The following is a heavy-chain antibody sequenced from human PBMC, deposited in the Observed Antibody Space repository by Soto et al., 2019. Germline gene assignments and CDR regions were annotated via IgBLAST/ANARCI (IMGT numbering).Heavy chain of an antibody. D-gene: IGHD3-9*01. CDR1: GGTFSRHA. CDR2: IIPIFGTA. CDR3: ARGPPARYFDWFDY. V-gene: IGHV1-69*01. J-gene: IGHJ4*02. Sequence: QVQLVQSGAEVRKPGSSVKVSCKASGGTFSRHAISWVRQAPGQGLEWMGGIIPIFGTANHAQKFQGRVTITADESTSTAYMELSSVTAADTAVYYCARGPPARYFDWFDYWGQGTLVTVSS.